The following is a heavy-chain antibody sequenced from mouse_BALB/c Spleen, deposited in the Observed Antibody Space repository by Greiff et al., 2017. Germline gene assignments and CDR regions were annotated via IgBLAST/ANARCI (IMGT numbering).Heavy chain of an antibody. V-gene: IGHV1-66*01. CDR2: IFPGSGNT. CDR1: GYSFTSYY. J-gene: IGHJ4*01. Sequence: QVQLQQSGPELVKPGASVKISCKASGYSFTSYYIHWVKQRPGQGLEWIGWIFPGSGNTKYNEKFKGKATLTADTSSSTAYMQLSSLTSEDAAVYFCARIGPYAMDYWGQGTSVTVSS. CDR3: ARIGPYAMDY.